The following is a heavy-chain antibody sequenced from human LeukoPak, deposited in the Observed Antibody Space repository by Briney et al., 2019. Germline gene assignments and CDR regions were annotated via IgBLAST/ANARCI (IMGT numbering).Heavy chain of an antibody. V-gene: IGHV4-39*07. J-gene: IGHJ5*02. CDR1: GGSISRSRDY. CDR2: INHSGST. D-gene: IGHD2-2*01. Sequence: PSETLSLTCTVSGGSISRSRDYWGWIRQPPGKGLEWIGEINHSGSTNYNPSLKSRVTISVDTSKNQFSLKLSSVTAADTAVYYCARGRIDCSSTSCRGRWFDPWGQGTLVTVSS. CDR3: ARGRIDCSSTSCRGRWFDP.